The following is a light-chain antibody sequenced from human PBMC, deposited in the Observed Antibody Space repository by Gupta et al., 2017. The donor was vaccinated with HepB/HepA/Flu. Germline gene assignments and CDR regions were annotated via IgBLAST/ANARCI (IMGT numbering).Light chain of an antibody. CDR2: VNS. V-gene: IGLV1-40*01. CDR3: QCYASSRSGSPGV. J-gene: IGLJ2*01. Sequence: QPVLTLPPSVSGAPGQRVTIPCTGSSSNIGAGYGVHWYQQRPGTAPNLLILVNSKRPSGVAYRFSGSGSGTSTSVAMTRLQAEVEAEYYCQCYASSRSGSPGVFGGGTKLTVL. CDR1: SSNIGAGYG.